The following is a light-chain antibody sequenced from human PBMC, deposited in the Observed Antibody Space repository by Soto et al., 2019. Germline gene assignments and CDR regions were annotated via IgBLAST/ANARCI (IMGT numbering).Light chain of an antibody. V-gene: IGKV1-13*02. Sequence: AIQLTQSPSSLSASVGDRVTITCRASQGISSALAWYQQKPGKAPKLLIYDASSLESGVPSRFSGSGSGTDITLTICSLQPEDFATYYCQQFNRYPRTFGQGTKLEIK. J-gene: IGKJ2*01. CDR2: DAS. CDR3: QQFNRYPRT. CDR1: QGISSA.